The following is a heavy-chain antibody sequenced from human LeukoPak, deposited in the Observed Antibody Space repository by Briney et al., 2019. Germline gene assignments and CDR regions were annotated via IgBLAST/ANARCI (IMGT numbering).Heavy chain of an antibody. CDR1: GFTFSSYG. Sequence: GGSLRLSCAASGFTFSSYGMHWVRQAPGKGLEWVAVIWYDGSNKYYADSVKGQFTISRDNSKNTLYLQMNSLRAEDTAVYYCARPHDYGENIDYWGQGTLVTVSS. J-gene: IGHJ4*02. CDR3: ARPHDYGENIDY. V-gene: IGHV3-33*01. D-gene: IGHD4-17*01. CDR2: IWYDGSNK.